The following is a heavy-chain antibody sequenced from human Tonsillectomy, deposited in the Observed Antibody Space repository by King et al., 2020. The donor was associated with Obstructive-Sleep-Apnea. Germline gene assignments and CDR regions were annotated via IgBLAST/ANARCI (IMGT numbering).Heavy chain of an antibody. Sequence: QLQESGPGLVKPSETLSLTCSVSGGSISSGSYYWGWIRQPPGKGLEWIGSIYYSGSTYYNPYLKSRVTISVDTSKNQFSLKLSSVTAADTAVYYCARIRDGYNLVYYYYAMDVWGQGTTVTVSS. V-gene: IGHV4-39*07. J-gene: IGHJ6*02. CDR3: ARIRDGYNLVYYYYAMDV. CDR1: GGSISSGSYY. CDR2: IYYSGST. D-gene: IGHD5-24*01.